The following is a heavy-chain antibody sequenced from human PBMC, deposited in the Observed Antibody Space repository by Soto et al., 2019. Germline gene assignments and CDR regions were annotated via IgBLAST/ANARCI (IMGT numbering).Heavy chain of an antibody. Sequence: GGSLRLSCAASGFTFSSYWMSWLRPAPGKGLEWVANIKQDGSEKYYADSVKGRFTISRDNAKNSLYLQMNSLRAEDTAVYYCARDMGVVPAAIRRSMFDYWGQGTLVTVSS. CDR3: ARDMGVVPAAIRRSMFDY. D-gene: IGHD2-2*02. V-gene: IGHV3-7*03. J-gene: IGHJ4*02. CDR1: GFTFSSYW. CDR2: IKQDGSEK.